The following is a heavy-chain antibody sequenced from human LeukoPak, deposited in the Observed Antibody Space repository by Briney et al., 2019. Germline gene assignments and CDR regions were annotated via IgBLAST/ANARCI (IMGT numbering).Heavy chain of an antibody. V-gene: IGHV3-30*18. CDR1: GFTFTSIA. D-gene: IGHD3-9*01. CDR2: ISSDGSHK. CDR3: AKGSIDWYYFDY. Sequence: GGSLRLSCAASGFTFTSIAMTWVRQAPGKGLEWVAVISSDGSHKYWADSVKGRFTISRDNSKNTVYLQMNSLRAEDTAVYYCAKGSIDWYYFDYWGQGTLVTVSS. J-gene: IGHJ4*02.